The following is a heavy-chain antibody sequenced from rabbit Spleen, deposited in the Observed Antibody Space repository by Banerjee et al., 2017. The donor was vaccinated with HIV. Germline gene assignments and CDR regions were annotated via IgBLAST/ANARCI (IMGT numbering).Heavy chain of an antibody. CDR3: ARDTGSSFSSYGMDL. D-gene: IGHD8-1*01. J-gene: IGHJ6*01. CDR1: GFSFSSAYY. Sequence: QSLEESGGDLVKPRGTLTLTCTVSGFSFSSAYYLCWVRQAPGKGLEWIACMYAGSSGTTYYAGWAKGRFTISKTSSTTVTLQMTGLTVADTATYFCARDTGSSFSSYGMDLWGQGTLVTVS. CDR2: MYAGSSGTT. V-gene: IGHV1S40*01.